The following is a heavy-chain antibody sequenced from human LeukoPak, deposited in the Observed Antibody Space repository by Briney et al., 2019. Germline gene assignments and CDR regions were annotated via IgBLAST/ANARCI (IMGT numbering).Heavy chain of an antibody. D-gene: IGHD4-23*01. CDR3: ARVRGSTVVTPFDY. V-gene: IGHV3-13*01. CDR2: IGTAGDT. J-gene: IGHJ4*02. Sequence: GGSLRLSCAASGFTFSSYDMHWVRQATGKGLEWVSAIGTAGDTYYPGSVKGRFTISRENAKNSLYLQMNSLRAGDTAVYYCARVRGSTVVTPFDYWGQGTLVTVSS. CDR1: GFTFSSYD.